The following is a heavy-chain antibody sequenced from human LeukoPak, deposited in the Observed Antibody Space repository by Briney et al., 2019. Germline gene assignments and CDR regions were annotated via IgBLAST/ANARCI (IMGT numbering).Heavy chain of an antibody. J-gene: IGHJ4*02. CDR3: TTDQGSGWSIDY. V-gene: IGHV3-15*01. CDR1: GFTFSNAW. Sequence: GGSFRLSCAASGFTFSNAWMSWVRQAPGKGLEWVGRIKSKTDGGTTDYAAPVKGRFTISRDDSKNTLYLQMNSLKTEDTAVYYCTTDQGSGWSIDYWGQGTLVTVSS. D-gene: IGHD6-19*01. CDR2: IKSKTDGGTT.